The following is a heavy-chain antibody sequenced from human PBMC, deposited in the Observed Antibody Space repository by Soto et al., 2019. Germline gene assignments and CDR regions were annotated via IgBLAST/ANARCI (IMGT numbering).Heavy chain of an antibody. CDR1: GYMFTNHA. V-gene: IGHV1-3*01. D-gene: IGHD6-19*01. CDR3: AKGGRQWLVTSDFNY. Sequence: GASVKVSCKASGYMFTNHAIHWVRQAPGRRLEWLGWINAANGDTRSSVTFQGRVTITSDTSATTAYMDLSSLNSEDTAVYYCAKGGRQWLVTSDFNYWGQGALVTVYS. J-gene: IGHJ4*02. CDR2: INAANGDT.